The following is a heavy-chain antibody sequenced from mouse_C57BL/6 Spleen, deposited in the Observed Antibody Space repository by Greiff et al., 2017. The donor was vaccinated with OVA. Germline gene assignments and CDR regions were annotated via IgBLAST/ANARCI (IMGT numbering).Heavy chain of an antibody. D-gene: IGHD2-5*01. CDR3: ARMDSNYDAMDY. J-gene: IGHJ4*01. Sequence: EVKLVESAGGLVQPGSSMKLSCTASGFTFSDYYMAWVRQVPEKGLEWVANINYDGSSTYYLDSLKSRFIISRDNAKNILYLQMSSLKSEDTATYYCARMDSNYDAMDYWGQGTSVTVSS. V-gene: IGHV5-16*01. CDR1: GFTFSDYY. CDR2: INYDGSST.